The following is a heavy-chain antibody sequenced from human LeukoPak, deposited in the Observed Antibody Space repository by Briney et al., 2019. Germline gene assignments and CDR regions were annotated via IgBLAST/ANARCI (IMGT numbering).Heavy chain of an antibody. V-gene: IGHV1-2*02. J-gene: IGHJ6*03. D-gene: IGHD3-10*01. Sequence: ASVKVSCKASGYTFTGYYIHWVRQAPGQGLERMGWINPNSGGTNYAQKFQGRVTMTRDTSISTAYMELSRLNSDDTAVYYCARGVTGIYYYYYMGVWGTGTTVTVSS. CDR3: ARGVTGIYYYYYMGV. CDR1: GYTFTGYY. CDR2: INPNSGGT.